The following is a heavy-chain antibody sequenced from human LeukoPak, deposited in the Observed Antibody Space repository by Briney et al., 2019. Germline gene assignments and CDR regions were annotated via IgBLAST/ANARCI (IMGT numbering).Heavy chain of an antibody. V-gene: IGHV3-7*01. J-gene: IGHJ4*02. CDR3: ARVHHSSSWGTDDC. Sequence: GGSLRLSCAAYGFTFSAYWMTWVRQAPGKGLEWVANIKEDGSEKYYVDSVRGRFTISRDNAKNSLYLHMNSLRAEDTAVYYCARVHHSSSWGTDDCWGQGTLVTVSS. D-gene: IGHD6-13*01. CDR2: IKEDGSEK. CDR1: GFTFSAYW.